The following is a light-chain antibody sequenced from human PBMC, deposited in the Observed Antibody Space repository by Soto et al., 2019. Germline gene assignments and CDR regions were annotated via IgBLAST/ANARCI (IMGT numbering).Light chain of an antibody. J-gene: IGKJ4*01. CDR2: ETS. CDR1: HSVDSSY. V-gene: IGKV3-20*01. CDR3: QQYGSYPLT. Sequence: EVVLTQPPGALSLSPGERATLSCRASHSVDSSYFAWYQQRPGQAPKHLIYETSSRATGIPDRFSGSGSGTDFTVNVSRLEPEDFAVYFCQQYGSYPLTFGGGTKVEIK.